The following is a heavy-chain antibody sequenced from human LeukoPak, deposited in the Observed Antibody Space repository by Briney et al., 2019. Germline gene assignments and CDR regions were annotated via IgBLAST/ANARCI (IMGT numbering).Heavy chain of an antibody. CDR2: VSSRMGT. CDR1: GFIPTSHG. D-gene: IGHD6-19*01. V-gene: IGHV3-23*01. J-gene: IGHJ4*02. CDR3: ATTRPYGTTWAGAFED. Sequence: GGSLRLSCAASGFIPTSHGMSWVRQAPGRGLEWVSTVSSRMGTFYTDSVKGRFITSRDTSKNTLLLQMNSLGAEDTAVYYCATTRPYGTTWAGAFEDWGQGTPVTVSS.